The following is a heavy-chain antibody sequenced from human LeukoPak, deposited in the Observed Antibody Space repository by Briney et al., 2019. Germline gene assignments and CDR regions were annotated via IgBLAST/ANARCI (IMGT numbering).Heavy chain of an antibody. V-gene: IGHV3-64*01. Sequence: PGGSLRLSCAASGFTFSSYAMHWVRQAPGKGLEYVSAISSNGGSTYYANSVKGRFTVSRDDSKNTLYLQMGSLRAEDMAVYYCARGGQWLAYYFDYWGQGTLVTVSS. CDR2: ISSNGGST. D-gene: IGHD6-19*01. J-gene: IGHJ4*02. CDR1: GFTFSSYA. CDR3: ARGGQWLAYYFDY.